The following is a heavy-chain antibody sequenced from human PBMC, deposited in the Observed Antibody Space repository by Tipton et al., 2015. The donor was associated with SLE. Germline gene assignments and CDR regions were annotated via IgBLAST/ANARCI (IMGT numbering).Heavy chain of an antibody. CDR1: GGSISSGDYY. J-gene: IGHJ4*02. CDR2: IYYSGST. CDR3: AREEDDYQTGY. D-gene: IGHD2-2*01. Sequence: LRLSCTVSGGSISSGDYYWSWIRQPPGKGLEWIGYIYYSGSTYYNPSLKSRVTISVDTSKNQFSLKLSSVTAADTAVYYCAREEDDYQTGYWGQGTLVTVSS. V-gene: IGHV4-30-4*01.